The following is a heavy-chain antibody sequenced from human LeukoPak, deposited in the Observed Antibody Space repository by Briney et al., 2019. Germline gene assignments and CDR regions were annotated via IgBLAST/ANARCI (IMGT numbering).Heavy chain of an antibody. Sequence: PGRSLRLSCAASGFXFSSYGMHWVRQAPGKGLEWVAVIWYDGSNKYYADSVRGRFTISRDNSKNTLFLQMNSLRAEDTAVYYCAKDRYCSSTSCYDLSLGWGQGTLVTVSS. CDR3: AKDRYCSSTSCYDLSLG. V-gene: IGHV3-33*06. CDR2: IWYDGSNK. CDR1: GFXFSSYG. J-gene: IGHJ4*02. D-gene: IGHD2-2*01.